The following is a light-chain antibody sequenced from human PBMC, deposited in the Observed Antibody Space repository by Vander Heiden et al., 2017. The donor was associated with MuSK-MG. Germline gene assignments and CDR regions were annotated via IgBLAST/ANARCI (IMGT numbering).Light chain of an antibody. Sequence: SYELTQPPSVSVSPGQTASITCSGDKLGDKYACWYQQKPGQSPVLVIYQESKRPAGIPERFSGSNSGNTATLTISGTQAMDEADYYCQAWESSTAVFGGGTKLTVL. CDR2: QES. V-gene: IGLV3-1*01. CDR3: QAWESSTAV. CDR1: KLGDKY. J-gene: IGLJ2*01.